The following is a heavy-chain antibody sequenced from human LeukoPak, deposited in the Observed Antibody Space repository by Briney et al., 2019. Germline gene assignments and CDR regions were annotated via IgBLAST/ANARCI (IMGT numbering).Heavy chain of an antibody. CDR1: GFTFSTYR. D-gene: IGHD4-11*01. J-gene: IGHJ6*03. Sequence: QPGGSLRLSCAASGFTFSTYRMAWVRQAPGKVLEWVANIKQDGSEKHYVDSVKGRFTISRDNAKNSLYLQMSSLRAEDTAVYYCTRVEETATTTAIIRKYSYYYYYMDVWGKGNTVTVSS. CDR2: IKQDGSEK. V-gene: IGHV3-7*01. CDR3: TRVEETATTTAIIRKYSYYYYYMDV.